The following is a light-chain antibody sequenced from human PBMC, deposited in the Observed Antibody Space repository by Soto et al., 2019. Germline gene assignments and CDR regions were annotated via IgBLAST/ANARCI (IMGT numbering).Light chain of an antibody. V-gene: IGKV3-20*01. CDR3: HQSGNSPFA. CDR2: AAS. J-gene: IGKJ3*01. CDR1: QSISSSD. Sequence: EIVLTQSPGTLSLSPGERATLSCRASQSISSSDLAWYQHRPGQAPRLLIYAASSRATGIPVRFSGRGSGTDFTLTISRLEPEDFAVYYCHQSGNSPFAFGPGTKVDIK.